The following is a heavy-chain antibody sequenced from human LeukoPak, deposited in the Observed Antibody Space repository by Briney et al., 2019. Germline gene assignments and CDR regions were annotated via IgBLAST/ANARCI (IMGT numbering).Heavy chain of an antibody. J-gene: IGHJ6*02. D-gene: IGHD3-22*01. V-gene: IGHV1-69*13. CDR2: IIPIFGTA. CDR3: ARVNGVITDRNYYYYGMDV. Sequence: SVKVSCKASGGTFSSYAISCVRQAPGQGLEWMGGIIPIFGTANYAQKFQGRVTITADESTSTAYMELSSLRSEDTAVYYCARVNGVITDRNYYYYGMDVWGQGTTVTVSS. CDR1: GGTFSSYA.